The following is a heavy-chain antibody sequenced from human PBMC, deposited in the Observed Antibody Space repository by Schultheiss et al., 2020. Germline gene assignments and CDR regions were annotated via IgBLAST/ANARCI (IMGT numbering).Heavy chain of an antibody. J-gene: IGHJ6*02. CDR2: IRSKAYGGTT. V-gene: IGHV3-49*04. CDR3: TRALRYFDWSPPDGMDV. D-gene: IGHD3-9*01. Sequence: GGSLRLSCEVSGFSFNNAWMNWVRQAPGKGLEWVGFIRSKAYGGTTEYAASVKGRFTISRDDSKSIAYLQMNSLKTEDTAVYYCTRALRYFDWSPPDGMDVWGQGTTVTVSS. CDR1: GFSFNNAW.